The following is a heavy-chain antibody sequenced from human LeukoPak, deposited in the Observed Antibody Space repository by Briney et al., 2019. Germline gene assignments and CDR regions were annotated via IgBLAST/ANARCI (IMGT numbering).Heavy chain of an antibody. J-gene: IGHJ3*02. CDR2: IIPIFGTA. CDR3: ASGGEYSSSSVAFDI. D-gene: IGHD6-6*01. Sequence: ASVKVSCKASGGTFSSYAISWVRQAPGQGLEWMGGIIPIFGTANYAQKFQGRVTITTDESTSTAYMELSSLRSEDTAVYYCASGGEYSSSSVAFDIWGQGTMVTVSS. CDR1: GGTFSSYA. V-gene: IGHV1-69*05.